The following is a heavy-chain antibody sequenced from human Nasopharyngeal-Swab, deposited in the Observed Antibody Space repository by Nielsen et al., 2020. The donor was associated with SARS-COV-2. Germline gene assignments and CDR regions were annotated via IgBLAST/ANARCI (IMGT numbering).Heavy chain of an antibody. J-gene: IGHJ4*02. D-gene: IGHD3-10*01. CDR1: GFTFSDDY. CDR2: ISPSGSTI. V-gene: IGHV3-11*01. CDR3: AREAPDYYNSGSYFDY. Sequence: GESLKIPYAALGFTFSDDYMSRIRQAPGKGLEWGSYISPSGSTIFYADSLKGRFTISRDNARNSLFLQMNSLRAEDTAMYYCAREAPDYYNSGSYFDYWGRGTLVTVSS.